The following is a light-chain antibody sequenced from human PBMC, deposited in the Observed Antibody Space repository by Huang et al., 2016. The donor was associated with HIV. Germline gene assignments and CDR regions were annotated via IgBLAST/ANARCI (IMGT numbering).Light chain of an antibody. J-gene: IGKJ2*01. CDR3: QQYNNWPRT. CDR1: QYVSSN. V-gene: IGKV3-15*01. CDR2: GAS. Sequence: ERVMTQSPDTLSVSPGERATLYSRASQYVSSNLAWYQQKPGQAPRLLVYGASTRVIDIPARFSGSGSGTEFTLTISSLQSEDSAVYYCQQYNNWPRTFGQGTKLEIK.